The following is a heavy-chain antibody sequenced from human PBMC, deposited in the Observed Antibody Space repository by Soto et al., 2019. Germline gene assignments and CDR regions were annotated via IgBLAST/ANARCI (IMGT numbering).Heavy chain of an antibody. Sequence: PSETLSLTCTVSGGSISSSNYYWGWIRQPPGKGLEWIGSIYYGGSTYYNPSLNSRVTISVDTSKNQFSLKLSSVTAADTAVYYCAVVVAATPWPDAFDIWGQGTMVTFS. V-gene: IGHV4-39*01. J-gene: IGHJ3*02. CDR3: AVVVAATPWPDAFDI. CDR2: IYYGGST. CDR1: GGSISSSNYY. D-gene: IGHD2-15*01.